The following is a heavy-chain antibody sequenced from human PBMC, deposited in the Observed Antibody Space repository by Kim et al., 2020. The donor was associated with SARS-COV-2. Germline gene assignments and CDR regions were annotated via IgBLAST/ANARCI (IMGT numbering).Heavy chain of an antibody. J-gene: IGHJ5*02. D-gene: IGHD6-19*01. CDR3: ARDPATVAGFVP. Sequence: GYAQKFQGRVTMTRNTSISTAYMELSSLRSEDTAVYYCARDPATVAGFVPWGQRTLVTVSS. V-gene: IGHV1-8*01.